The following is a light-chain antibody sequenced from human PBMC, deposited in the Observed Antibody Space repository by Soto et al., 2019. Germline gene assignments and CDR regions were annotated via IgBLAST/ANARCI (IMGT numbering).Light chain of an antibody. J-gene: IGLJ3*02. CDR1: SSDVGGYNY. CDR2: DVS. Sequence: QSALTQPASVSGSPGQSITISCTGTSSDVGGYNYVSWYQQHPGKAPKLMIYDVSNRPSGVSNRFSGSKSGNTASLTISGLQAEHEADYYCSSYTSSSTHWVFGGGTKVTVL. CDR3: SSYTSSSTHWV. V-gene: IGLV2-14*01.